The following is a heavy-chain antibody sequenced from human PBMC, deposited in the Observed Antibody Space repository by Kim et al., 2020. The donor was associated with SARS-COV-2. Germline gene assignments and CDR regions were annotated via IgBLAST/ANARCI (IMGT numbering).Heavy chain of an antibody. J-gene: IGHJ4*02. CDR3: ASSLILFDY. CDR1: GFTFSSYA. V-gene: IGHV3-30*04. CDR2: ISYDGSNK. Sequence: GRSLRLSCAASGFTFSSYAMHWVRQAPGKGLEWVAVISYDGSNKYYADSVKGRFTISRDNSKNTLYLQMNSLRAEDTAVYYCASSLILFDYWGQGTLVTV.